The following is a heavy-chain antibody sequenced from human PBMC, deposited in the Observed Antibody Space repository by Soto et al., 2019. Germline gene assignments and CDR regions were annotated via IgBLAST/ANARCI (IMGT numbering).Heavy chain of an antibody. Sequence: GGSLRLSCAASGFTFDDYAMHWVRQAPGKGLEWVSGISWNSGSIGYADSVKGRFTISRDNAKNSLYLQMNSLRAEDTALYYCAKGLPYYYYDGMDVWGQGTTVTVSS. CDR3: AKGLPYYYYDGMDV. V-gene: IGHV3-9*01. J-gene: IGHJ6*02. CDR2: ISWNSGSI. CDR1: GFTFDDYA. D-gene: IGHD5-18*01.